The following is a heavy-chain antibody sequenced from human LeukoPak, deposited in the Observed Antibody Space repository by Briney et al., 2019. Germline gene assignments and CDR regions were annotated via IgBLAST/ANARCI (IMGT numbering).Heavy chain of an antibody. CDR1: GFTVSNNY. D-gene: IGHD4-17*01. V-gene: IGHV3-53*01. J-gene: IGHJ4*02. CDR3: TRAALNDYAAN. CDR2: IYVGGST. Sequence: GGSLRLSCAASGFTVSNNYMSWVRQAPGKGLEWVSMIYVGGSTFYAGSVKGRFTISRDNSKNTLYLQMDNLRAEDTAIYYCTRAALNDYAANCGQGSLVTVSS.